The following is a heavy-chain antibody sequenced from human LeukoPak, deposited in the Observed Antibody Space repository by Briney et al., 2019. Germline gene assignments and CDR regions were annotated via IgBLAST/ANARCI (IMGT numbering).Heavy chain of an antibody. Sequence: GGSLRLSCAASGFTFSSYAMSWVRQAPGKGLEWVSAISGSGGSTYYADSVKGRFTISRDNSKNTLYLQMNSLRAEDTAVYYCAKSMKYCSSTSCYYFDYWGQGTLVTVSS. D-gene: IGHD2-2*01. J-gene: IGHJ4*02. V-gene: IGHV3-23*01. CDR2: ISGSGGST. CDR1: GFTFSSYA. CDR3: AKSMKYCSSTSCYYFDY.